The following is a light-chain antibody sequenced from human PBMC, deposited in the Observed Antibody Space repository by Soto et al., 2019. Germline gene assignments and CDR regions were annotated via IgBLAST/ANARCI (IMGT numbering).Light chain of an antibody. V-gene: IGLV2-11*01. CDR1: SSDVGAYNH. J-gene: IGLJ1*01. Sequence: QSALTQPRSVSGSPGQSVTISCTGTSSDVGAYNHVSWYQQHPGKAPKLMIYDVSKRPSGVPDRFSGSKSGNTASLTISGLQAEDEADYYCCPHAGSSVVFGTGTKLTVL. CDR3: CPHAGSSVV. CDR2: DVS.